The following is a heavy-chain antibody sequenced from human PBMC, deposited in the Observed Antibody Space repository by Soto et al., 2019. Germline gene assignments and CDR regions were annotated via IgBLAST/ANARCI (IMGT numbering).Heavy chain of an antibody. V-gene: IGHV1-18*01. Sequence: ASVKVSCKASGYTFTSYGISWVRQAPGQGLEWMGWISAYNGNTNYAQKLQGRVTMTTDTSTSTAYMELRSLRSDDTAVYYCASLTYAFWSGSPSGMDVWGQGTTVTVSS. D-gene: IGHD3-3*01. CDR2: ISAYNGNT. J-gene: IGHJ6*02. CDR3: ASLTYAFWSGSPSGMDV. CDR1: GYTFTSYG.